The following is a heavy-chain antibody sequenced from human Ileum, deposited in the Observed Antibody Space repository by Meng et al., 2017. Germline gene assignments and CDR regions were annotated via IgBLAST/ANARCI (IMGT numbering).Heavy chain of an antibody. CDR3: AREINRGSSWFDY. CDR2: INAANGNT. CDR1: GYTFTSYT. Sequence: QVQLVQSGAEVKKPGASVKVYGKASGYTFTSYTMHWVRQAPGQRLEWMGWINAANGNTKYSQKFQGRVTITGDTSASTASMELNSLRSEDTAIYFCAREINRGSSWFDYWGQGTLVTVSS. J-gene: IGHJ4*02. V-gene: IGHV1-3*01. D-gene: IGHD6-13*01.